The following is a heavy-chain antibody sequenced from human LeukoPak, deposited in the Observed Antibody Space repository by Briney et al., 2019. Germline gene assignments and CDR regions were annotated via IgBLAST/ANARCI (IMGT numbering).Heavy chain of an antibody. CDR3: ARTIYDSSGTYDY. J-gene: IGHJ4*02. V-gene: IGHV4-61*02. CDR1: GGSISSGTYY. Sequence: SETLSLTCTVSGGSISSGTYYWSWIRQPAGKGLEWIGRIYTSGSTNYNPSLKSRVTISVDTSKNQFSLKLSSVTAADTAVYYCARTIYDSSGTYDYWGQGTLVTVSS. CDR2: IYTSGST. D-gene: IGHD3-22*01.